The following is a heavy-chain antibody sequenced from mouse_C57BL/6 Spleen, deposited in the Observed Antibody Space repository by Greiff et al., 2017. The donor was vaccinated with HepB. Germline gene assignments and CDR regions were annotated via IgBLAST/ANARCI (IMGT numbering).Heavy chain of an antibody. V-gene: IGHV1-26*01. CDR1: GYTFTDYY. J-gene: IGHJ3*01. D-gene: IGHD1-1*01. CDR3: ARGYYGSSP. CDR2: INPNNGGT. Sequence: EVQLQQSGPELVKPGASVKISCKASGYTFTDYYMNWVKQSHGKSLEWIGDINPNNGGTSYNQKFKGKATLTVDKSSSTAYMELRSLTSEDSAVYYCARGYYGSSPWGQGTLVTVSA.